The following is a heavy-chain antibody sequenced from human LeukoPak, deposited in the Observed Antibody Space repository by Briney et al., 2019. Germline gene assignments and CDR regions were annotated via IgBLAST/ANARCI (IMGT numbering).Heavy chain of an antibody. CDR3: ARSSGGNSGALDY. CDR1: GYSISSGYY. Sequence: PSETLSLTCAFSGYSISSGYYWGLIRQPPGKGLEWIGSIYHSGSTYYNPSLKSRVTISVDTSKNQFSLKLSSVTAADTAVYYCARSSGGNSGALDYWGQGTLVTVSS. D-gene: IGHD4-23*01. CDR2: IYHSGST. V-gene: IGHV4-38-2*01. J-gene: IGHJ4*02.